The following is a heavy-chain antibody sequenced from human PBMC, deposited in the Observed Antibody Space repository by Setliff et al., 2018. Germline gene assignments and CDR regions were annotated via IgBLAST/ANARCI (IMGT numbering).Heavy chain of an antibody. CDR2: INPSGGSP. D-gene: IGHD5-18*01. J-gene: IGHJ4*02. Sequence: ASVKVSCKASGYTFTSYYMHWVRQAPGQGLEWMGIINPSGGSPSYAQKFQGRVTMTRDTSTSTAYMELSSLRSDDTAVYYCARFSGHNYGSFDSWGQGTLVTVSS. CDR1: GYTFTSYY. CDR3: ARFSGHNYGSFDS. V-gene: IGHV1-46*01.